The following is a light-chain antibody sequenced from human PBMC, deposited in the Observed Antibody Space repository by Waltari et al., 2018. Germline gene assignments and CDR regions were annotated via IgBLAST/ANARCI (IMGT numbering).Light chain of an antibody. V-gene: IGLV1-47*01. Sequence: QSVLTQPPSASGTPGQRVTISCSGSTSNIGRNYVYWYQQFPGTAPKLPLYRNNERPSGVPDRISGSKSGTSASLAISGLRSEDEADYYCATWDGSLTAWVFGGGTKVTVL. CDR1: TSNIGRNY. CDR3: ATWDGSLTAWV. CDR2: RNN. J-gene: IGLJ3*02.